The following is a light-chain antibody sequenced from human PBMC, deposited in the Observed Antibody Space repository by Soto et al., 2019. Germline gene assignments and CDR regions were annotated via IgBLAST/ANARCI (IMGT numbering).Light chain of an antibody. CDR1: RNINRK. CDR2: GAS. Sequence: EIVMTQSPATLSVSPVEIATLSCRASRNINRKLAWYQQKPGQSPRLLISGASTRATGIPARFSCSGSGTEFTLTISSLQSEDFAVYYCQQYYDYPPLIFGGGTKVEIK. CDR3: QQYYDYPPLI. V-gene: IGKV3-15*01. J-gene: IGKJ4*01.